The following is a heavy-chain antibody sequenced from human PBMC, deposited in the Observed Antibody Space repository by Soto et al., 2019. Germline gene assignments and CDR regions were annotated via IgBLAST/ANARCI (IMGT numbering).Heavy chain of an antibody. J-gene: IGHJ5*02. CDR3: ARSPHDPPRWFDP. CDR1: GGSISSYY. CDR2: IYYSGST. Sequence: QVQLQESGPGLVKPSETLSLTCTVSGGSISSYYWSWIRQPPGKGLEWIGYIYYSGSTNYNPSLKTRVTISVDTSKHQFSLKLSSVTAADTAVYYCARSPHDPPRWFDPWGQGTLVTVSS. V-gene: IGHV4-59*01.